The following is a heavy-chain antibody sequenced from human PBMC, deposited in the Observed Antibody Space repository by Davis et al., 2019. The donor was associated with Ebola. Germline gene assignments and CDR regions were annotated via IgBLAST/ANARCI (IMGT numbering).Heavy chain of an antibody. CDR3: ARHERDYGDYLDY. CDR2: IYPGDSDT. J-gene: IGHJ4*02. CDR1: GYSFTSYW. Sequence: GGSLRLSCKGSGYSFTSYWIGWVRQMPGKGLEWMGIIYPGDSDTRYSPSFQGQVTISADKSISTAYLQWSSLKASDTAMYYCARHERDYGDYLDYWGQGTLVTVSS. D-gene: IGHD4-17*01. V-gene: IGHV5-51*01.